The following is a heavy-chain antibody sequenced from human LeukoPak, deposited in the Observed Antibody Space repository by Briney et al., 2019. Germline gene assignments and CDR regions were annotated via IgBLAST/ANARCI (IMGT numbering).Heavy chain of an antibody. D-gene: IGHD3-10*01. Sequence: GGSLRLSCAASGFTFRSYHMGWVRQAPGKGLEWVSAISGSGGSTYYADSVKGRFTISRDDSKNSLYLQMNSLRAEDTAVYYCAREALLWFGEYFDYWGQGTLVTVSS. V-gene: IGHV3-23*01. J-gene: IGHJ4*02. CDR1: GFTFRSYH. CDR3: AREALLWFGEYFDY. CDR2: ISGSGGST.